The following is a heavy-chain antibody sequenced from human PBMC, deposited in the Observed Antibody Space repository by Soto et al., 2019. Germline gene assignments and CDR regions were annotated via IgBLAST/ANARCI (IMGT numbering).Heavy chain of an antibody. V-gene: IGHV3-30-3*01. CDR1: GFTFSSYA. CDR3: ATAASGSYPPY. CDR2: ISYDGSNK. J-gene: IGHJ4*02. Sequence: HPGGSLRLSCAASGFTFSSYAMHWVRQSPGKGLEWVAVISYDGSNKYYADSVKGRFTISRDNSKNTLYLQMNSLRAEDTAVYYCATAASGSYPPYWGQGTLVTVSS. D-gene: IGHD1-26*01.